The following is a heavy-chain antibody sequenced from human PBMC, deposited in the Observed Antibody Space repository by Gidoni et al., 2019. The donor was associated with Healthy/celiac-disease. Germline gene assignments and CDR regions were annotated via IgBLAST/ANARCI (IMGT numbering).Heavy chain of an antibody. V-gene: IGHV4-4*07. CDR2: IYTSGST. CDR3: ARDPSGCTNGVCPDY. J-gene: IGHJ4*02. Sequence: QVQLQESGPGLVKPSATLSLTCAVSDGSVSSDYGSWTRQPAGKGLDGIGRIYTSGSTNYNHSLKSRVTMAVDTSKNQFSLKLSSVTAADTAVYYCARDPSGCTNGVCPDYWGQGTLVTVSS. D-gene: IGHD2-8*01. CDR1: DGSVSSDY.